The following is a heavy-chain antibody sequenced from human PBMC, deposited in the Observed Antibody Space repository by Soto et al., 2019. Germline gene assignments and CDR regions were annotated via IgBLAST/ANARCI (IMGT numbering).Heavy chain of an antibody. CDR1: GFTFSSYW. CDR2: IKQDGSEK. V-gene: IGHV3-7*01. Sequence: EVQLVESGGCLVQPGGSLRLSCAASGFTFSSYWMSWVRQAPGKGLEWVANIKQDGSEKYYVDSVKGRFTISRDNAKNSLYLQVNSLRAEDTAVYYCARGGHCSSTSCYTSRSAFDIWGQGTMVTVSS. D-gene: IGHD2-2*02. CDR3: ARGGHCSSTSCYTSRSAFDI. J-gene: IGHJ3*02.